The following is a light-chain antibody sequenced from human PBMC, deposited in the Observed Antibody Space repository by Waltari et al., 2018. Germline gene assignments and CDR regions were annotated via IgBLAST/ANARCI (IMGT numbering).Light chain of an antibody. J-gene: IGLJ2*01. Sequence: QSALTQPASVSGSPGQSITLSCTGSSDDVGRYKFVSWCQQHPGKVPKLLIFDVTDRPSGVSDRFSGSKSGNTASLTISGLQPEDEADYYCSSHTTSSTLVFGGGTRVTVL. CDR3: SSHTTSSTLV. V-gene: IGLV2-14*03. CDR1: SDDVGRYKF. CDR2: DVT.